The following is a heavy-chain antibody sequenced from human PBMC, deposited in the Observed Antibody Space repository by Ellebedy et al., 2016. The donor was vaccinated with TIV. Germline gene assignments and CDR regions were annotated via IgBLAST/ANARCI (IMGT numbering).Heavy chain of an antibody. CDR3: ARDRRYHHGSESPSIDH. CDR2: ISYDGSNK. J-gene: IGHJ4*02. CDR1: GFTFSSYA. V-gene: IGHV3-30-3*01. Sequence: GESLKISCEASGFTFSSYAMHWVRQAPGKGLEWVAVISYDGSNKYYADSVKGRFTISRDNSKNTLSLQMNSLRGADTAVYYCARDRRYHHGSESPSIDHWGQGTLVTVSS. D-gene: IGHD3-10*01.